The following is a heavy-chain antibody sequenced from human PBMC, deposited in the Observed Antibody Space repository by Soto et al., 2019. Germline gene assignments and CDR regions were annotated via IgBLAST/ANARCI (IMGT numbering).Heavy chain of an antibody. CDR3: ASLYIVDYDFWSGYRPDYYYGMDV. V-gene: IGHV3-74*01. J-gene: IGHJ6*02. CDR1: GFTFSAYW. CDR2: IFCDGSST. D-gene: IGHD3-3*01. Sequence: AGGSLRLSCAASGFTFSAYWMSWVRQAPGKGLEWVAVIFCDGSSTSYADSVKGRFTISRDNAKNTLYLQMNGLRAEDTAVYYCASLYIVDYDFWSGYRPDYYYGMDVWGQGTTVTVSS.